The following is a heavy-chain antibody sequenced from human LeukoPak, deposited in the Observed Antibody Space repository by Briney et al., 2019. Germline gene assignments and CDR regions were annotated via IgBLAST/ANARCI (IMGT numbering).Heavy chain of an antibody. CDR2: ISGSGGST. J-gene: IGHJ4*02. V-gene: IGHV3-23*01. CDR3: AKDPNSGYDWGQYYFDY. D-gene: IGHD5-12*01. CDR1: GFTFSSYA. Sequence: PGGSLRLSCAASGFTFSSYAMSWVRQAPGKGLEWVSAISGSGGSTYYADSVKGRFTISRDNSKNTPYLQMNSLRAEDTAVYYCAKDPNSGYDWGQYYFDYWGQGTLVTVSS.